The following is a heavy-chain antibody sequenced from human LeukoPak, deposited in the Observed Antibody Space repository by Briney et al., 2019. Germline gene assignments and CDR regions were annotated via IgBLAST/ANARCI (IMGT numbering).Heavy chain of an antibody. CDR2: IWNDGSQK. CDR1: GFSFSFYG. V-gene: IGHV3-33*01. J-gene: IGHJ4*02. CDR3: TRWGAGGLTLDY. Sequence: GGSLRLSCATSGFSFSFYGMQWVRQAPGKGLEWVAVIWNDGSQKYYGDSVKGRFTISKNNSRKTVNLQMDSLRAEDTAIYYCTRWGAGGLTLDYWGQGVLVTVSS. D-gene: IGHD3-16*01.